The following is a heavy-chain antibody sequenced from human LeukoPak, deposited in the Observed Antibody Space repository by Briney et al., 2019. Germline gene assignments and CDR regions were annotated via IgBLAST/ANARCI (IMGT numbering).Heavy chain of an antibody. V-gene: IGHV4-34*01. J-gene: IGHJ4*02. Sequence: SETLSLTCAVYGGSFSGYYWSWIRQPPGKGLEWIGEINHSGSTNYNPSLKSRVTISVDTSKNQFSLKLSSVTAADTAVYYCARGHKQYYYGSGSYSRRPSYFDYWGQGTLVTVSS. CDR3: ARGHKQYYYGSGSYSRRPSYFDY. CDR2: INHSGST. D-gene: IGHD3-10*01. CDR1: GGSFSGYY.